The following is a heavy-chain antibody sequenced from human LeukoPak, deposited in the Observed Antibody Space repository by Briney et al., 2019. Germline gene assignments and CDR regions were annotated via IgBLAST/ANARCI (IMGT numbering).Heavy chain of an antibody. CDR1: GGSFSGYY. D-gene: IGHD2-2*01. V-gene: IGHV4-34*01. Sequence: PSETLSLTCAVYGGSFSGYYRSWIRQPPGKGLEWIGEINHSGSTNYNPSLKSRVTISVDTSKNQFSLKLSSVTAADTAVYYCARDTSHSAADYWGQGTLVTVSS. CDR2: INHSGST. CDR3: ARDTSHSAADY. J-gene: IGHJ4*02.